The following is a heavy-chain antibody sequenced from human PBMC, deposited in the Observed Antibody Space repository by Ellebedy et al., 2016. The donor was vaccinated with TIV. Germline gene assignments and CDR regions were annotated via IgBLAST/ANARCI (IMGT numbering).Heavy chain of an antibody. V-gene: IGHV4-59*01. CDR3: ARYPSGHFDY. D-gene: IGHD2-2*01. Sequence: MPSETLSLTCTVSGGSISSYYWSWIRQPPGKGLEWIGYIYYSGSTNYNPSLKSRVTISVDTSKNQFSLKLSSVTAADTAVYYCARYPSGHFDYWGQGTLVTVSS. CDR2: IYYSGST. CDR1: GGSISSYY. J-gene: IGHJ4*02.